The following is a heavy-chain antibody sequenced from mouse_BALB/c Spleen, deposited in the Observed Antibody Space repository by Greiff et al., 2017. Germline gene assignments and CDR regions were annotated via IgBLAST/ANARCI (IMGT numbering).Heavy chain of an antibody. V-gene: IGHV8-12*01. CDR2: IYWDDDK. Sequence: QVTLKESGPGILQPSQTLSLTCSFSGFSLSTSGMGVSWIRQPSGTGLEWLAHIYWDDDKRYNPSLKSRLTISKDTSRNQVFLKITSVDTADTATYYGARSGNWAVYAMDYWGQGTSVTVSS. D-gene: IGHD4-1*01. J-gene: IGHJ4*01. CDR3: ARSGNWAVYAMDY. CDR1: GFSLSTSGMG.